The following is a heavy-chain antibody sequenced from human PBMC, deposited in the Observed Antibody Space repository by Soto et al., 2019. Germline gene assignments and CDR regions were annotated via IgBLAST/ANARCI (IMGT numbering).Heavy chain of an antibody. D-gene: IGHD2-21*01. CDR3: ASGLSGDKVDQ. V-gene: IGHV4-30-4*01. CDR1: GDSITSNSYF. Sequence: PSETLSLTCTVSGDSITSNSYFWSWIRQPPGKGLEWIGHIYNSGNTYNNPSLRSRLTISLDTSKSQFSLNLNSVTAADTAVYYCASGLSGDKVDQWGQGTLVTVSS. CDR2: IYNSGNT. J-gene: IGHJ4*02.